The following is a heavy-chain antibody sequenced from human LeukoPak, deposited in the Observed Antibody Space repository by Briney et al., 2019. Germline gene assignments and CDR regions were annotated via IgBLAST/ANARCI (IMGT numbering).Heavy chain of an antibody. J-gene: IGHJ4*02. V-gene: IGHV4-39*07. CDR3: ANRIAAAGTRDY. D-gene: IGHD6-13*01. CDR1: GGSISSSSYY. CDR2: IYYSGST. Sequence: LETLSLTCTVSGGSISSSSYYWGWIRQPPGKGLEWIGSIYYSGSTYYNPSLKSRVTISVDTSKNQSSLKLSSVTAADTAVYYCANRIAAAGTRDYWGQGTLVTVSS.